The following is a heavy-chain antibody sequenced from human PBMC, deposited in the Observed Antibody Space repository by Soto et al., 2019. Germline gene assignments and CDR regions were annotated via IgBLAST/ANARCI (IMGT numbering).Heavy chain of an antibody. J-gene: IGHJ4*02. CDR3: ARDLLAYYYDSSGYHFDY. D-gene: IGHD3-22*01. Sequence: ASVKVSCKASGYTFTGYYMHWVRQAPGQGLEWMGWINPNSGGTNYAQKFQGRVTMTRDTSISTAYMELSRLRSDDTAVYYCARDLLAYYYDSSGYHFDYGGQGTLGNVSS. CDR2: INPNSGGT. CDR1: GYTFTGYY. V-gene: IGHV1-2*02.